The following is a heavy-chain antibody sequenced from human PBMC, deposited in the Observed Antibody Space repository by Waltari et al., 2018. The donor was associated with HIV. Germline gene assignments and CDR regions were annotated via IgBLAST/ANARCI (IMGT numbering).Heavy chain of an antibody. D-gene: IGHD3-22*01. CDR2: INHSGST. CDR3: ARGRGYYYDSSGPGRAFDI. V-gene: IGHV4-34*01. J-gene: IGHJ3*02. Sequence: QVQLQQWGAGLLKPSETLSLTCAVYGGSFGGYSWSWIRQPPGKGLEWIGEINHSGSTNYNPSLKSRVTISVDTSKNQFSLKLSSVTAADTAVYYCARGRGYYYDSSGPGRAFDIWGQGTMVTVSS. CDR1: GGSFGGYS.